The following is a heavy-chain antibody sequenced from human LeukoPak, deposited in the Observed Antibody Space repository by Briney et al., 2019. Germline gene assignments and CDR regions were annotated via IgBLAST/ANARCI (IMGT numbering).Heavy chain of an antibody. J-gene: IGHJ4*02. CDR3: ARHAGYSSSWSIDY. D-gene: IGHD6-13*01. V-gene: IGHV3-30*03. CDR2: ISYDGSNK. Sequence: HPGGSLRLSCTASGFTFSSYGMHWVRQAPGKGLEWVAVISYDGSNKYYADSVKGRFTISRDNSKNTLYLQMNSLRAEDTAVYYCARHAGYSSSWSIDYWGQGTLVTVSS. CDR1: GFTFSSYG.